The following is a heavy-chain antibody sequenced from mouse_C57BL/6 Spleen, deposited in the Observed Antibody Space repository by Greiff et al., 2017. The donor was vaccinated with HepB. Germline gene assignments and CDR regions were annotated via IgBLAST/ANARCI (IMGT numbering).Heavy chain of an antibody. J-gene: IGHJ4*01. CDR1: GYTFTSYG. CDR2: IYPRSGNT. Sequence: VQLQQSGAELARPGASVKLSCKASGYTFTSYGISWVKQRTGQGLEWIGEIYPRSGNTYYNEKFKGKATLTADKSSSTAYMELRSLTSADSAVYFCARSHYYGSSRYAMDYWGQGTSVTVSS. D-gene: IGHD1-1*01. V-gene: IGHV1-81*01. CDR3: ARSHYYGSSRYAMDY.